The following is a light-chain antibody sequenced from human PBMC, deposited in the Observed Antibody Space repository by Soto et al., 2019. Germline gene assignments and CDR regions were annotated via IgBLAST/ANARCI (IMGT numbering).Light chain of an antibody. CDR3: QQYGSSPST. Sequence: EIVLTQSPGTLSLSPGERATLSCRASQSVSSSYLAWYQQKPGQAPRLLIYGASSRATGIPDRFSGSGSGTDFPLTISRLEPEDVAVYYCQQYGSSPSTFGQGTKLQIK. J-gene: IGKJ2*01. CDR1: QSVSSSY. V-gene: IGKV3-20*01. CDR2: GAS.